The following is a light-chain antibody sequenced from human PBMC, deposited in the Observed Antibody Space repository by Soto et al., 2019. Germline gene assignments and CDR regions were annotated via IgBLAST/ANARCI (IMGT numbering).Light chain of an antibody. CDR3: QQSYSTPWT. CDR2: AAF. V-gene: IGKV1-39*01. CDR1: QSIVTY. Sequence: DIRMTQSPSSLSASVGDRVTITCRASQSIVTYLNWYQQKPGKAPKLLIYAAFTLQSGVPSRFSGSGSGTDFTLTISSLQPEDFATYYCQQSYSTPWTFGQGTKVEIK. J-gene: IGKJ1*01.